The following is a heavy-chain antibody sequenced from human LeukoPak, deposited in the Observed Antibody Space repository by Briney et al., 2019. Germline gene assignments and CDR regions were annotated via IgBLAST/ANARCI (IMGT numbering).Heavy chain of an antibody. CDR1: GGSISSYY. CDR2: IYYSGST. D-gene: IGHD6-25*01. Sequence: SETLSLTCTVSGGSISSYYWSWIRQPPGKGLEWIGYIYYSGSTNYNPSLKSRVTISVDTSKNQFSLKLSSVTAADTAVYCCARDSGPDAFGIWGQGTMVTVSS. CDR3: ARDSGPDAFGI. V-gene: IGHV4-59*01. J-gene: IGHJ3*02.